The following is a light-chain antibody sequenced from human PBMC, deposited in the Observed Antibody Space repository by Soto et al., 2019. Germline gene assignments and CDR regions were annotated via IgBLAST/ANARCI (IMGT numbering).Light chain of an antibody. CDR3: QHSYRAPYT. V-gene: IGKV1-39*01. J-gene: IGKJ2*01. CDR2: AAS. Sequence: DIQMTQSPSSLSASVGDRVTITCRASQSISSSLNWYQQKQGKAPKLLIYAASSLQSGVPSRFSGSGSETDFTLTISSLQPEDFASYYCQHSYRAPYTFGQGTKLEIK. CDR1: QSISSS.